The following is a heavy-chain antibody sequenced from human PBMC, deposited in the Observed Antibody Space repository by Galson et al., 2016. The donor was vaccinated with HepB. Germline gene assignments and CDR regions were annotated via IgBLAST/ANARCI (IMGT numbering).Heavy chain of an antibody. Sequence: SLRLSCAASGFSFSRYAMHWVRQAPGKGLEGVSVISASGNNTYYADSVKGWFTISRDNSKNTMYLQMNSLRAEDTSVYYCAKGLLKFDYWGQGTLVTVSS. CDR3: AKGLLKFDY. V-gene: IGHV3-23*01. CDR1: GFSFSRYA. CDR2: ISASGNNT. J-gene: IGHJ4*02.